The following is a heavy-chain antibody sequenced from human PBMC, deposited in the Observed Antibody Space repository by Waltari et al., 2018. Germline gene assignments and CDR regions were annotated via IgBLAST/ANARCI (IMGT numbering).Heavy chain of an antibody. Sequence: EVQLVQSGAEVKKPGESLKISCKGSVYSFTSYWIGWVRQMPGKGLEWMGIIYPGDSDTRDSLSFQGQVPISADKSISPAYLQWSSLKASDTAMDYCARLFRGGVDIVATIMDYWGQGTLVTVSS. D-gene: IGHD5-12*01. V-gene: IGHV5-51*03. J-gene: IGHJ4*02. CDR3: ARLFRGGVDIVATIMDY. CDR2: IYPGDSDT. CDR1: VYSFTSYW.